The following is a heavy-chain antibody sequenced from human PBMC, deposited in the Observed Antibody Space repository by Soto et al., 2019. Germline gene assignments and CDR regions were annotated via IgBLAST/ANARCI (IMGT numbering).Heavy chain of an antibody. CDR3: ARGANWVAGQEDYYYGMDV. V-gene: IGHV3-48*02. CDR1: GFTFSSYS. CDR2: ISSSSSTI. Sequence: GGSLRLSCAASGFTFSSYSMNWVRQAPGKGLEWVSYISSSSSTIYYADSVKGRFTISRDNAKNSLYLQMNSLRDEDTAVYYCARGANWVAGQEDYYYGMDVWGQGTTVTVSS. D-gene: IGHD6-19*01. J-gene: IGHJ6*02.